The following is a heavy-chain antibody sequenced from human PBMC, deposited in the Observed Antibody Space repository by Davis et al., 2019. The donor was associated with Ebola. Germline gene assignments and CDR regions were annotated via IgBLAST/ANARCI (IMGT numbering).Heavy chain of an antibody. CDR3: ARDTAMPTGWFDP. D-gene: IGHD5-18*01. CDR1: GYTFTSYG. Sequence: ASVKVSCKASGYTFTSYGISWVRQAPGQGLEWIGWMSDYNGNTNYAQKLQGRVSMTTDTSTSTAYLELRSLRSDDTAVYYCARDTAMPTGWFDPWGQGTLVTVSS. CDR2: MSDYNGNT. V-gene: IGHV1-18*01. J-gene: IGHJ5*02.